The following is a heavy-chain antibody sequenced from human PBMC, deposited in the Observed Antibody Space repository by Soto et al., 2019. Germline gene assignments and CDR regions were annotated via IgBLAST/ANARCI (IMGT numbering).Heavy chain of an antibody. CDR3: SKWPVGASVIGSAP. Sequence: CKGSGYSFTSNWIGWVRQMPGKGLEWMGIIHPGDSSTRYSPSFQGQVTISADKSISTAYLQWSSLKAPDTAMYYCSKWPVGASVIGSAPGGKGTLVPVSP. J-gene: IGHJ5*02. CDR2: IHPGDSST. V-gene: IGHV5-51*01. CDR1: GYSFTSNW. D-gene: IGHD1-26*01.